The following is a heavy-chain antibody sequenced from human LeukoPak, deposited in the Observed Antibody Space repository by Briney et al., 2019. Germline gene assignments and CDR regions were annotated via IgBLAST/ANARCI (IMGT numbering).Heavy chain of an antibody. CDR3: ARGKSKVRGVINY. Sequence: WMNPYSCNTGYAQKFQGRVTMTRNTSISTAYMELSSLRSEDTAVYYCARGKSKVRGVINYWGQGTLVTVSS. J-gene: IGHJ4*02. CDR2: MNPYSCNT. D-gene: IGHD3-10*01. V-gene: IGHV1-8*01.